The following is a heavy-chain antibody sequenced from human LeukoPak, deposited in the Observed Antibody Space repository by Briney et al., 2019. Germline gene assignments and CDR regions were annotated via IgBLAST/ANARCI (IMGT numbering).Heavy chain of an antibody. Sequence: GGSLRLSCAASGFTFSSYEMNWVRQAPGKGLEWVSYISSSGSTIYYADSVKGRFTISRDNAKNSLYLQMNSLRAEDTAVYYCARVGYYDSSGYFHFDYWGQGTLVTVSS. CDR3: ARVGYYDSSGYFHFDY. D-gene: IGHD3-22*01. J-gene: IGHJ4*02. V-gene: IGHV3-48*03. CDR1: GFTFSSYE. CDR2: ISSSGSTI.